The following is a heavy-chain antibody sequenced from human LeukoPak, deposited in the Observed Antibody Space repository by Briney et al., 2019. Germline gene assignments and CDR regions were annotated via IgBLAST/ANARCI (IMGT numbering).Heavy chain of an antibody. CDR2: IYYSGNT. D-gene: IGHD3/OR15-3a*01. V-gene: IGHV4-39*01. Sequence: MASETLSLTCTVSGGSISSSSYYWGWIRQPPGKGLEWIGSIYYSGNTYYNASLKSQVSISIDTSKNRFSLKLTSVTAADTAVYYCARQTGSGLFILPGGQGTLVTVSS. CDR1: GGSISSSSYY. J-gene: IGHJ4*02. CDR3: ARQTGSGLFILP.